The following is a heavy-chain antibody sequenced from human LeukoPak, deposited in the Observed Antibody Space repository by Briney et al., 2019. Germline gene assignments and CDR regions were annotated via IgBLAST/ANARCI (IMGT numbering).Heavy chain of an antibody. J-gene: IGHJ5*02. V-gene: IGHV4-59*01. Sequence: SETLSLTCTVSGGSISSYYWSWIRQPPGKGLEWIGYIYYSGSTNYNPSLKSRVTITVDTSKNQFSLKLSSVTAADTAVYYCARFASGYYDHWGQGTLVTVSS. CDR1: GGSISSYY. CDR3: ARFASGYYDH. CDR2: IYYSGST. D-gene: IGHD3-22*01.